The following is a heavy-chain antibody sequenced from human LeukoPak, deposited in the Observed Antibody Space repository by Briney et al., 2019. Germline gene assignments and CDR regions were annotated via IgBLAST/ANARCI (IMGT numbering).Heavy chain of an antibody. D-gene: IGHD3-10*01. Sequence: ASVKVSCKASGYTFTSYGISWVRQAPGQGLEWMGWISAYNGNTNYAQKLQGRVTITADKSTSTAYMELSSLRSEDTAVYYCARESDDYYGSGSAFDYWGQGTLVTVSS. V-gene: IGHV1-18*04. CDR2: ISAYNGNT. CDR1: GYTFTSYG. J-gene: IGHJ4*02. CDR3: ARESDDYYGSGSAFDY.